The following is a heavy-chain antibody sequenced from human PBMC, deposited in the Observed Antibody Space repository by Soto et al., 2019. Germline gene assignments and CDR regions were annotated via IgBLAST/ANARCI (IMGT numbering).Heavy chain of an antibody. J-gene: IGHJ6*01. CDR1: AYTFTGYY. Sequence: ASVKGSCKASAYTFTGYYMHWVRQAPGQGLEWMGWINPNSGGTNYAQKFQGWVNMTRDTSISTAYMELSRLRSDDTAVYYCVRDRKGVRGRYRIAVRGQGTTVTVSS. CDR3: VRDRKGVRGRYRIAV. V-gene: IGHV1-2*04. CDR2: INPNSGGT. D-gene: IGHD3-10*01.